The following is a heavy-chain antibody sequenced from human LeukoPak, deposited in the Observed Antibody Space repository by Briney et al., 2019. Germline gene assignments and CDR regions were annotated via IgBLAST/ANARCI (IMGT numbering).Heavy chain of an antibody. CDR2: INPNGGST. J-gene: IGHJ4*02. Sequence: ASVKVSCKASGYTFTSYYMHWVRQAPGQGLEWMGLINPNGGSTTYAQKFQGRVTMTRDTSTSTVYMDLRSLSSEDPAVYSCARGHPPYYFHYWGQGTLVSVSS. CDR1: GYTFTSYY. V-gene: IGHV1-46*01. CDR3: ARGHPPYYFHY.